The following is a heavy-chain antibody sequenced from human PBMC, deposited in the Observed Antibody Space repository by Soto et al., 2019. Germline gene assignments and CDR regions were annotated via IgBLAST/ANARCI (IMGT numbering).Heavy chain of an antibody. CDR3: ARGGVVPAASNWFDP. J-gene: IGHJ5*02. CDR1: GGSISSGGYS. V-gene: IGHV4-30-2*01. D-gene: IGHD2-2*01. Sequence: ASETLSLTCAVSGGSISSGGYSWSWIRQPPGKGLEWIGYIYHSGSTYYNPSLKSRVTISVDRSKNQFSLKLSSVTAADTAVYYCARGGVVPAASNWFDPWGQGTLVTVSS. CDR2: IYHSGST.